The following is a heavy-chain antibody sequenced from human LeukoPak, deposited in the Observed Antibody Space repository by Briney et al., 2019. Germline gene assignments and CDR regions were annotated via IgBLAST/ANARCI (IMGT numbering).Heavy chain of an antibody. CDR2: ISSSGSTI. J-gene: IGHJ5*02. CDR1: GFTFSDYY. D-gene: IGHD2-2*01. CDR3: ARIGAYCSSTSCRDGP. V-gene: IGHV3-11*01. Sequence: GGSLRLSCAASGFTFSDYYMSWIRQAPGKGLEWVSYISSSGSTIYYADSVKGRFTISRDNAKNSLYLQMKSLRAEDTAVYYSARIGAYCSSTSCRDGPWGQGTLVTVSS.